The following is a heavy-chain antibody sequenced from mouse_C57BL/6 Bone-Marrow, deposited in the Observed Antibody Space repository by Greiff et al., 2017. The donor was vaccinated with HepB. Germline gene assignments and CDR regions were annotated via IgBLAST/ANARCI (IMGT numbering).Heavy chain of an antibody. D-gene: IGHD1-1*01. CDR2: IRSKSNNYAT. CDR3: VRAYGSSYDGGAMDY. Sequence: EVMLVESGGGLVQPKGSLKLSCAASGFSFNTYAMNWVRQAPGKGLEWVARIRSKSNNYATYYADSVKDRFTISRDDSESMLYLQMNNLKTEDTAMYYCVRAYGSSYDGGAMDYWGQGTSVTVSS. V-gene: IGHV10-1*01. CDR1: GFSFNTYA. J-gene: IGHJ4*01.